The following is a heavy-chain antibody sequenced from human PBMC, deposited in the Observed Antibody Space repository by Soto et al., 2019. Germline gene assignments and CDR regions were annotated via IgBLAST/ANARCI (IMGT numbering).Heavy chain of an antibody. V-gene: IGHV4-31*03. J-gene: IGHJ4*02. CDR3: AWGTDAYKNGF. D-gene: IGHD2-8*01. CDR2: IYYYNGAT. CDR1: GGSINSGGSH. Sequence: QVQLQESGPGLVKPSQTLSLTCSVSGGSINSGGSHWTWIRQHPEKGLEWIGFIYYYNGATYSTSYNPSHQSRVVISVDTSKNQVSLSLSSVTAADTAVYFCAWGTDAYKNGFWGQGTLVTVSS.